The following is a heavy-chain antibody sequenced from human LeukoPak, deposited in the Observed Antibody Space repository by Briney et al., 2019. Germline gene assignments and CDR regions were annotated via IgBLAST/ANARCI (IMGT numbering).Heavy chain of an antibody. CDR1: GGSISSYY. Sequence: ASETQSLTCTVSGGSISSYYWSWIRQPPGKGLEWIGYIYYSGSTNYNPSLKSRVTISVDTSKNQFSLKLSSVTAADTAVYYCARDRPYDSSGYHLFDYWGQGTLVTVSS. V-gene: IGHV4-59*01. D-gene: IGHD3-22*01. J-gene: IGHJ4*02. CDR3: ARDRPYDSSGYHLFDY. CDR2: IYYSGST.